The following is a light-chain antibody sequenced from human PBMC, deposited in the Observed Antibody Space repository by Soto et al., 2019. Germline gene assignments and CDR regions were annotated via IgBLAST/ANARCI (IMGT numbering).Light chain of an antibody. CDR2: GAS. J-gene: IGKJ1*01. V-gene: IGKV3-20*01. CDR3: QQYGSSPRT. Sequence: DIVLTQSPVTLSLSPVERATLSCSASQTVSSSSLAWYQQKPGQAPRLLIFGASTRAAGFPDRFSGSGSGTDFTLTISRLEPEDFAVYYCQQYGSSPRTFGQGTKVDIK. CDR1: QTVSSSS.